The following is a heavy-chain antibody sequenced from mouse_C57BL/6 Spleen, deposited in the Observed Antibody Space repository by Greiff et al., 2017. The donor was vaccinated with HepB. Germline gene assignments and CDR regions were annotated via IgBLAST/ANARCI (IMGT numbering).Heavy chain of an antibody. V-gene: IGHV1-15*01. Sequence: QVQLQQSGAELVRPGASVTLSCKASGYTFTDYEMHWVKQTPVHGLEWIGAIDPETGGTAYNQKFKGKAILTADKSSSTAYMELRSLTSEDSAVYYCTRKGITTVVASDRAMDYWGQGTSVTVSS. J-gene: IGHJ4*01. D-gene: IGHD1-1*01. CDR1: GYTFTDYE. CDR2: IDPETGGT. CDR3: TRKGITTVVASDRAMDY.